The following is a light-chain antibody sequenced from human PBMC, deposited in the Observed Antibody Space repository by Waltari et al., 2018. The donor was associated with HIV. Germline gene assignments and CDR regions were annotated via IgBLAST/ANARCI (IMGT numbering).Light chain of an antibody. CDR3: MPATQFRYT. V-gene: IGKV2-24*01. Sequence: DLLVTHTHISSPVTLGQPASISCRASQTLVHSDGNTHLIWLLQRPGQPPRLLIHKISNRFSGVADIFSDSGGRRDCTLKNSRVEAGDGGVYYCMPATQFRYTFGQGSELESK. CDR1: QTLVHSDGNTH. CDR2: KIS. J-gene: IGKJ2*01.